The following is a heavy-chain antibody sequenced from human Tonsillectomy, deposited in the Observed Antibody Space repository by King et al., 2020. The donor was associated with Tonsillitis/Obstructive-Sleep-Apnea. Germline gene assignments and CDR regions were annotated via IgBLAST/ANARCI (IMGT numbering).Heavy chain of an antibody. J-gene: IGHJ3*02. CDR1: GFTFSTYS. Sequence: VQLVESGGGLVKPGGCLRLSCAASGFTFSTYSMNWVRQAPGKGLEWVSSISDSGYYTYYADSVKGRFTISRDNANNSLYLQMTSLRAEDTAVYYCARESEEAFDIWGQGTIVTVSS. V-gene: IGHV3-21*01. CDR2: ISDSGYYT. CDR3: ARESEEAFDI.